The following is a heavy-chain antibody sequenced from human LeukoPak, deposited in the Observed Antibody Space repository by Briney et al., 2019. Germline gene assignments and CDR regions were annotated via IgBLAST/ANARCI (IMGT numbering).Heavy chain of an antibody. CDR1: GYSFTSYW. J-gene: IGHJ4*02. CDR3: ARHQDYGSGSYYIDY. CDR2: IYPGDSDT. Sequence: GESLKISCKGSGYSFTSYWIGWVRQMPGKGLEWMGIIYPGDSDTRYSPSFQGQVTISADKSISTAYLQWSSLKASDTAMYYWARHQDYGSGSYYIDYWGQGTLVTVSS. V-gene: IGHV5-51*01. D-gene: IGHD3-10*01.